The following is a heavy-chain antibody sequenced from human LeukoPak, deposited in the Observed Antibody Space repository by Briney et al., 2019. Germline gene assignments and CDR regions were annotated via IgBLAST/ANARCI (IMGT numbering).Heavy chain of an antibody. CDR1: GFTFSSYG. J-gene: IGHJ4*02. Sequence: GGSLRLSCAASGFTFSSYGMHWVRQAPGKGLEWVAVISYDGSNKYYADSVKGRFTISRDNAKSSLYLQMNSLRAEDTAVYYCANHLACGSTSCPPFDDWGQGTLVTVSS. CDR2: ISYDGSNK. V-gene: IGHV3-30*18. D-gene: IGHD2-2*01. CDR3: ANHLACGSTSCPPFDD.